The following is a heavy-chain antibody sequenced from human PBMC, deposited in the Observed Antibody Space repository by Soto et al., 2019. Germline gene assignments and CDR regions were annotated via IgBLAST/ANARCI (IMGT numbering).Heavy chain of an antibody. Sequence: EVQLVESGGGLVQPGGSLRLSCAATGFTFSTYWMHWVRQGPGKGLVWVSRISTDGSSTTYADSVKGRFTISRDNAQNSLNLQMVSLSAEDTAVYYCARATGSNHPFDYWGQGSLVTVSS. CDR2: ISTDGSST. V-gene: IGHV3-74*01. D-gene: IGHD2-2*01. CDR3: ARATGSNHPFDY. CDR1: GFTFSTYW. J-gene: IGHJ4*02.